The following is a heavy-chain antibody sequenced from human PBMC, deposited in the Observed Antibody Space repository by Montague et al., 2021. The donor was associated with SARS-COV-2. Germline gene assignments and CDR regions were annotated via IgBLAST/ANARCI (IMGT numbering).Heavy chain of an antibody. V-gene: IGHV3-48*03. CDR3: ARRGYSSSWYTYYGMDV. D-gene: IGHD6-13*01. CDR2: ISSSGSII. Sequence: SLRLSCAASGFTFSSYEMNWVRQAPGKGLEWVSYISSSGSIIYYADPVKGRFTISRDNAKNSLYLQMNSLRAEDTAVYYCARRGYSSSWYTYYGMDVWGQGTTVTVSS. CDR1: GFTFSSYE. J-gene: IGHJ6*02.